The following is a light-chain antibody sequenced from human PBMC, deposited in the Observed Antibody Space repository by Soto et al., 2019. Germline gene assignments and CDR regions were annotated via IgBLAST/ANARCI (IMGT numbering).Light chain of an antibody. J-gene: IGKJ2*01. CDR2: DAS. Sequence: DIQMTQSPSSVSAAVGDRVTMTCRASQPISTWLAWFQQKPGKAPKLLIYDASSLHSGVPARFRGSGSGSDFTLTISSLLPEDVATYYCQQAKTFPFTFGQGTKLEIK. CDR1: QPISTW. CDR3: QQAKTFPFT. V-gene: IGKV1-12*01.